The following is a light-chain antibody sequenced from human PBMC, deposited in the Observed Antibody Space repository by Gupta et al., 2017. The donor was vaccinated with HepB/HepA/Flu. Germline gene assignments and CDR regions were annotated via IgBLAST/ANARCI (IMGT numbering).Light chain of an antibody. J-gene: IGKJ5*01. Sequence: EIVLTQSPGILSLSPGERATLSCRASQSVSSSYLAWYQRKPGQAPTLLIYGASNRATGIPDRFSGRGSGTDCTLTISRLEPEDFAVYYCQQYGSSQGFTFGQGTRL. CDR3: QQYGSSQGFT. CDR2: GAS. V-gene: IGKV3-20*01. CDR1: QSVSSSY.